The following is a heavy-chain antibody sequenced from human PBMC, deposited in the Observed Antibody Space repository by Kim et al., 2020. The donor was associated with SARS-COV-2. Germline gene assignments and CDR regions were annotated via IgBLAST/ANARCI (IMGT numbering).Heavy chain of an antibody. V-gene: IGHV3-48*02. CDR1: GFTFSTFT. D-gene: IGHD4-17*01. CDR2: ISSSSTAI. Sequence: GGSLRLSCAASGFTFSTFTMNWVRQAPGKGLEWLSCISSSSTAIYYADSVKGRFTISRDNAKNSLSLQMNSLRDEDTAVYYCARDRRDYGDNPVRRFDPWGQGTLVTVSS. J-gene: IGHJ5*02. CDR3: ARDRRDYGDNPVRRFDP.